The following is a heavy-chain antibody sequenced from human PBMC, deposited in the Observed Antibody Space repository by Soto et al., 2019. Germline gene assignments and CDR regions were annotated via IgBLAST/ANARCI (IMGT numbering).Heavy chain of an antibody. D-gene: IGHD3-10*01. V-gene: IGHV4-59*12. Sequence: SETLSLTCTVSGGSISSYYWSWIRQPPGKGLEWIGYIYYSGSTNYNPSLKSRVTISVDTSKNQFSLKLTSVTAADTAVYYCARALGSRWFGELGPSYYYGMDVWGQGTTVTVSS. CDR1: GGSISSYY. CDR3: ARALGSRWFGELGPSYYYGMDV. J-gene: IGHJ6*02. CDR2: IYYSGST.